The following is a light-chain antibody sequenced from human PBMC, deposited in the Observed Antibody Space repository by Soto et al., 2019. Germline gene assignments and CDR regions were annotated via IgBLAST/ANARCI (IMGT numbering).Light chain of an antibody. Sequence: EIVLTQSPATLSLSPGETATLFCRASQTVGSPLAWYQQKRGQAPRLLIYDTSKRATGIPARFGGSGSGTDFTPTISSLAPEDVAVYYCQQRNSWPRTFGQGTKVEIK. CDR3: QQRNSWPRT. CDR1: QTVGSP. V-gene: IGKV3-11*01. CDR2: DTS. J-gene: IGKJ1*01.